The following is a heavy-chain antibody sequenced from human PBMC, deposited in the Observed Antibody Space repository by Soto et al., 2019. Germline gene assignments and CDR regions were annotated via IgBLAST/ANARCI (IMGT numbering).Heavy chain of an antibody. J-gene: IGHJ5*02. Sequence: GGSLRLSCAASGFTFSSYGMHWVRQAPGKGLEWVAVIWYDGSNKYYADSVKGRFTISRDNSKNTLYLQMNSLRAEDTAVYYCARDWGWRNWSPNNWFGPWGQGTLVTVSS. CDR3: ARDWGWRNWSPNNWFGP. D-gene: IGHD1-20*01. CDR2: IWYDGSNK. V-gene: IGHV3-33*01. CDR1: GFTFSSYG.